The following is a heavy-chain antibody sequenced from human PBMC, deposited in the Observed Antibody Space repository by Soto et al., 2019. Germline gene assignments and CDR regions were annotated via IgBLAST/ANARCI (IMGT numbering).Heavy chain of an antibody. CDR1: GYFFTTYW. CDR3: ARPLAVADLGAAFDI. D-gene: IGHD6-19*01. J-gene: IGHJ3*02. V-gene: IGHV5-51*01. Sequence: PGETLKISCKASGYFFTTYWIGWVRQVPGKGLEWMGIIYPGDSDLRYSPSFQGQVTISADKSISTVYLHWSSLKASDTAVDYCARPLAVADLGAAFDIWGQGTMVTVSS. CDR2: IYPGDSDL.